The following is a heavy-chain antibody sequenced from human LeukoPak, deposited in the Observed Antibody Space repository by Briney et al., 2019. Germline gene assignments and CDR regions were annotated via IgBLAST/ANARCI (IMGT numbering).Heavy chain of an antibody. V-gene: IGHV5-51*01. J-gene: IGHJ4*02. CDR1: GYSFTSYW. Sequence: GASLQISCKGSGYSFTSYWIGWVRQLPGKGLEWMGIIYPGDSDTRYSPSFQGQVTISADKSISTAYLQWSSLKASDTAMYYCARLKLYDSSGYYDYWGQGTLVTVSS. CDR3: ARLKLYDSSGYYDY. D-gene: IGHD3-22*01. CDR2: IYPGDSDT.